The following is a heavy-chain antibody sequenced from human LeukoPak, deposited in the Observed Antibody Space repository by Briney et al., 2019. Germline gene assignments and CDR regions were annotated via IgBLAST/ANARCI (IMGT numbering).Heavy chain of an antibody. J-gene: IGHJ3*02. Sequence: SETLSLTCAVYGGSFSGYYWSRIRQPPGKGLEWIGEINHSGSTNYNPSLKSRVTISVDTSKNQFSLKLSSVTAADTAVYYCARTTGLYDAFDIWGQGTMVTVSS. CDR2: INHSGST. D-gene: IGHD3-16*02. V-gene: IGHV4-34*01. CDR1: GGSFSGYY. CDR3: ARTTGLYDAFDI.